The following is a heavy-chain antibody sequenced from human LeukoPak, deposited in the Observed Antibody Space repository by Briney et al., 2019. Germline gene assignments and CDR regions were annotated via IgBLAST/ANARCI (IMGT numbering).Heavy chain of an antibody. CDR2: MHTSGST. J-gene: IGHJ6*02. CDR1: GGSISSHF. V-gene: IGHV4-4*07. CDR3: AREGRNDILTVYHATMDV. D-gene: IGHD3-9*01. Sequence: SETLSLTCTVSGGSISSHFWSWIRQPAGKGLEWIGRMHTSGSTNQNPSLNSRLTMSLDTSKNQFSLKLSSMTAADTAVYYCAREGRNDILTVYHATMDVWGQGTTVTVSS.